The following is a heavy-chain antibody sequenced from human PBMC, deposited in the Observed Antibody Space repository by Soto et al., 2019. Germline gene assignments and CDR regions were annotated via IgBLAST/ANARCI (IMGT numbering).Heavy chain of an antibody. CDR1: GYSISSGYY. V-gene: IGHV4-38-2*02. Sequence: SETLSLTCTVSGYSISSGYYWGWIRQPPGKGLEWIGSIYHSGSTYYNPSLKSRVTISVDTSKNQFSLKLSSVTAADPAVYYCAREVRGRYSSGWYFDYWGQGTLVTVSS. CDR3: AREVRGRYSSGWYFDY. CDR2: IYHSGST. D-gene: IGHD6-19*01. J-gene: IGHJ4*02.